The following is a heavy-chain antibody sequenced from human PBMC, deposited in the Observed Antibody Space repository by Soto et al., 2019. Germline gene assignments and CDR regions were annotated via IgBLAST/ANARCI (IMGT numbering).Heavy chain of an antibody. CDR2: IRGTTNGGTT. Sequence: EVQLVESGGGLIKPGGSLRLSCVVSGLTFRDAWVNWVRQAPGEGLEWVGRIRGTTNGGTTDYAAPAKGRFTISRDDSKHTVYLQSNSLKVEDTAIYHCTTDLKWSGGDYWGQGTLVSVSS. CDR1: GLTFRDAW. D-gene: IGHD3-10*01. V-gene: IGHV3-15*07. CDR3: TTDLKWSGGDY. J-gene: IGHJ4*02.